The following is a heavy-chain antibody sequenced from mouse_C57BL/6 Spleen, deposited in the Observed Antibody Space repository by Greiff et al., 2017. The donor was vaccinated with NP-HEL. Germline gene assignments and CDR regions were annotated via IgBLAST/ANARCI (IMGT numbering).Heavy chain of an antibody. Sequence: VQLQQSGAELVRPGASVTLSCKASGYTFTDYEMHWVKQTPVHGLEWIGAIDPETGGTAYNQKFKGKAILTADKSSSTAYMELRSLTSEDSAVYYCTRYYGSRTGFAYWGQGTLVTVSA. D-gene: IGHD1-1*01. V-gene: IGHV1-15*01. CDR3: TRYYGSRTGFAY. CDR2: IDPETGGT. J-gene: IGHJ3*01. CDR1: GYTFTDYE.